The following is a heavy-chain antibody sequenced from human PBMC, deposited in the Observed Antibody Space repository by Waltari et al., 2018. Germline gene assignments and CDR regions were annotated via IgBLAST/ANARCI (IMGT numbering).Heavy chain of an antibody. CDR1: GYTFISNG. J-gene: IGHJ6*02. CDR2: VSGYDEHT. D-gene: IGHD6-13*01. CDR3: AHSDYRSSWYTMDV. V-gene: IGHV1-18*01. Sequence: VKLVQSGGEVKKPGASVKVSCKASGYTFISNGISWVRQAPGQGREWVGWVSGYDEHTDYAQKLQGRVSLSAETATNTAYMELTSLTADDTAVYYCAHSDYRSSWYTMDVWGQGTTVSVSS.